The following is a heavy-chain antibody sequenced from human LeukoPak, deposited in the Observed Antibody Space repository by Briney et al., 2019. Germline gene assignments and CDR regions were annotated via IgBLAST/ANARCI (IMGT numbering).Heavy chain of an antibody. Sequence: ASVKVSCKVSGYTLPQLSMHWVRQAPGKGLEGMGGFDHEDGEKIYAQKFQGGLTIPEDTSQHTAYMALSTLISRHTPVYYCAKSGCDPGYAFDSWGQGTMVTVSS. CDR3: AKSGCDPGYAFDS. CDR2: FDHEDGEK. D-gene: IGHD1-26*01. CDR1: GYTLPQLS. V-gene: IGHV1-24*01. J-gene: IGHJ3*02.